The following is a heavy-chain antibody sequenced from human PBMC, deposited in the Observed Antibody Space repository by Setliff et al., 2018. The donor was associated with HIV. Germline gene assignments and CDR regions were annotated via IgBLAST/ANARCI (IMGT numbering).Heavy chain of an antibody. J-gene: IGHJ4*02. D-gene: IGHD1-26*01. V-gene: IGHV1-69-2*01. CDR3: ATVRIVGATEFDY. Sequence: ASVKVSCKASGYTFTNYFMHWVRQAPGEGLEWVGRVDPEDGETRYAMKFQGSVTISADTSTDTTYLSLISLRSQDTAVYYCATVRIVGATEFDYWGQGTVVTVSS. CDR2: VDPEDGET. CDR1: GYTFTNYF.